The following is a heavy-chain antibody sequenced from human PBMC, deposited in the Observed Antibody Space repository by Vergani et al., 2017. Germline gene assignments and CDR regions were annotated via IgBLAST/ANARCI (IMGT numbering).Heavy chain of an antibody. CDR3: ARYPETSIWSGYYRQWIDY. Sequence: EVQLLESGGGLVQPGGSLRLSCAASGFTFSSYVMSWVRQAPGKGLEWGSIISGSGGSTFYADSLKGRFIISRDNSKNTLYLQINSLRAEDTAVYYCARYPETSIWSGYYRQWIDYWGQGTLVTVSS. D-gene: IGHD3-3*01. CDR2: ISGSGGST. CDR1: GFTFSSYV. J-gene: IGHJ4*02. V-gene: IGHV3-23*01.